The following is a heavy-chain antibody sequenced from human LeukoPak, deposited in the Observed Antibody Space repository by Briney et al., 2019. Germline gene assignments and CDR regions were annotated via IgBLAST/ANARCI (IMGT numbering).Heavy chain of an antibody. CDR3: ARLIGWSRFDP. J-gene: IGHJ5*02. CDR2: ISYDGSNK. D-gene: IGHD6-19*01. Sequence: PGRSLRLSCAASGFTFSSYAMHWVRQAPGKGLEWVAVISYDGSNKYYADSVKGRFAISRDNSKNTLHLQMNSLRAEDTAVFYCARLIGWSRFDPWGQGALVTVSS. CDR1: GFTFSSYA. V-gene: IGHV3-30*09.